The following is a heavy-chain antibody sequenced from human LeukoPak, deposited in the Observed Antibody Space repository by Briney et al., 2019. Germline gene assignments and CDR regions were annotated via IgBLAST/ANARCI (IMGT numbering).Heavy chain of an antibody. CDR1: TYSISSGYY. J-gene: IGHJ4*02. Sequence: PSETPSLTCTVSTYSISSGYYWGWIRQPPGKGLEWIGEIYHSGSTNYNPSLKSRVTISVDTSKNQFSLKLSSVTAADTAVYYCARDTYGSGSYSYFDYWGQGTLVTVSS. CDR2: IYHSGST. CDR3: ARDTYGSGSYSYFDY. V-gene: IGHV4-38-2*02. D-gene: IGHD3-10*01.